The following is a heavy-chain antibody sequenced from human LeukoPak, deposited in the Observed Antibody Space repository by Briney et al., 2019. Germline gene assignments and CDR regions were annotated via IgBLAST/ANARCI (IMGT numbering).Heavy chain of an antibody. D-gene: IGHD5-18*01. CDR3: ARVGYSYGSYYFDY. J-gene: IGHJ4*03. CDR2: INSDASST. Sequence: GGSLRLSCAASGFTFSIYWMHWVRQAPGKGLVWVSRINSDASSTTYADSVKGRFTISRDTARNTLYLQMNSLRAEDTAVYYCARVGYSYGSYYFDYWGQGTTVTVSS. V-gene: IGHV3-74*01. CDR1: GFTFSIYW.